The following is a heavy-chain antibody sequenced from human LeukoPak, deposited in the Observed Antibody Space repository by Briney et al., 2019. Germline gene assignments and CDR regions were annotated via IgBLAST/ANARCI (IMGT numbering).Heavy chain of an antibody. V-gene: IGHV4-39*07. CDR1: GGSISSSSYY. CDR3: ARAPGGYYYYYYYMDV. D-gene: IGHD2-15*01. J-gene: IGHJ6*03. Sequence: SETLSLTCTVSGGSISSSSYYWGWIRQPPGKGLEWIGSIYYSGSTYYNPSLKSRVTISVDTSKNQFSLKLSSVTAADTAVYYCARAPGGYYYYYYYMDVWGKGTTVTVSS. CDR2: IYYSGST.